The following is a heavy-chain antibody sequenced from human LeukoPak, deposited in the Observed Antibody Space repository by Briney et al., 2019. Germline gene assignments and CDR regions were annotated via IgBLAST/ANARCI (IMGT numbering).Heavy chain of an antibody. D-gene: IGHD2-15*01. CDR2: ISSSSYI. V-gene: IGHV3-21*01. Sequence: GGSLRLSCAASGFTFSSYSMNWVRQAPGKGLEWVSSISSSSYIYYADSVKGRFTISRDNAKNSLYLQMNSLRAEDTAVYYCARGTQCSGGSCYSGGYWGQGTLVTVSS. CDR3: ARGTQCSGGSCYSGGY. J-gene: IGHJ4*02. CDR1: GFTFSSYS.